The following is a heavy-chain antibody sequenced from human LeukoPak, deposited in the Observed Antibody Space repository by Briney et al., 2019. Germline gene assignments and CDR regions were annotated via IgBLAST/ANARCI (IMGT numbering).Heavy chain of an antibody. Sequence: PGRSLRLSCAASGFTFSSYAMHWDRQAPGKGLEWVAVISYDGSNKCYADSVKGRFTISRDNSKNTLYLRMNSLRAEDTAVYYCASPYCSSTSCHPWGQGTLVTVSS. CDR2: ISYDGSNK. D-gene: IGHD2-2*01. CDR3: ASPYCSSTSCHP. CDR1: GFTFSSYA. J-gene: IGHJ5*02. V-gene: IGHV3-30-3*01.